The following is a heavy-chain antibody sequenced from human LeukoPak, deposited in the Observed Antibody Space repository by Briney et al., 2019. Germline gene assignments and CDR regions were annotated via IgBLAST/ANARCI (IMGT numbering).Heavy chain of an antibody. CDR2: IYYSGST. CDR1: GGSISSYY. D-gene: IGHD1-1*01. CDR3: ARSTTEGYYYGMDV. V-gene: IGHV4-59*08. Sequence: PSETLSLTCTASGGSISSYYWSWIRQPPGKGLEWIGYIYYSGSTNYNPSLKSRVTISVDTSKNQLSLKLSSVTAADTAVYYRARSTTEGYYYGMDVWGQGTTVTVSS. J-gene: IGHJ6*02.